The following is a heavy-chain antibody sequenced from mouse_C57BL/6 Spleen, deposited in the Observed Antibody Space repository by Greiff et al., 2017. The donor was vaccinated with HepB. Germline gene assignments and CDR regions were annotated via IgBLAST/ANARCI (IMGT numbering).Heavy chain of an antibody. D-gene: IGHD1-1*01. Sequence: DVKLVEPGGGLVKPGGSLKLSCAASGFTFSSYAMSWVRQTPEKRLEWVATISDGGSYTYYPDNVKGRFTISIDNAKNNLYLQMSHLKSEDTAMYYCARGYYVSSYRFADWGQGTLVTVA. CDR2: ISDGGSYT. CDR1: GFTFSSYA. V-gene: IGHV5-4*03. CDR3: ARGYYVSSYRFAD. J-gene: IGHJ3*01.